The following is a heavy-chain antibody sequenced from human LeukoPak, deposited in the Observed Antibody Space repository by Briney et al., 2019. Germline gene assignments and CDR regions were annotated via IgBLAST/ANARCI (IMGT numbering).Heavy chain of an antibody. CDR1: GFTVSSNY. D-gene: IGHD3-10*01. V-gene: IGHV3-15*01. J-gene: IGHJ4*02. CDR2: IKSKGDGETT. CDR3: TTDLGLTMIRGVIVY. Sequence: PGGSLRLSCAASGFTVSSNYMSWVRQAPGKGLEWVGRIKSKGDGETTDYAAPVKGRFSMSRDDSKATMYLQMYSLEAEDTAVYYWTTDLGLTMIRGVIVYWGQGALVTVSS.